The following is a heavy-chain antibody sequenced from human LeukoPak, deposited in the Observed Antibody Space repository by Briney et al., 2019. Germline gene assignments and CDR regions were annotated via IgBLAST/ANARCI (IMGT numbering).Heavy chain of an antibody. CDR2: ISYDGSNN. J-gene: IGHJ5*02. D-gene: IGHD6-19*01. CDR1: GFTFSSYA. Sequence: PGRSLRLSCAAPGFTFSSYAMHSVRQAPGQGLEWVALISYDGSNNSYADSVKGRFTISRDNSKNTLYLQMNSLRAEDTAVYYCARDGYSSGWYVGWFDPWGQGTLVTVSS. CDR3: ARDGYSSGWYVGWFDP. V-gene: IGHV3-30*04.